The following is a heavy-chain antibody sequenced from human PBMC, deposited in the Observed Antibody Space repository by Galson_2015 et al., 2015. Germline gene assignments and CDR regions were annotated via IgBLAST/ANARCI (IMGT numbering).Heavy chain of an antibody. D-gene: IGHD5-18*01. J-gene: IGHJ3*02. V-gene: IGHV3-23*01. CDR1: GFTFSSYA. CDR3: ANNARTWIQLWLQGHDAFDI. Sequence: SLRLSCAASGFTFSSYAMSWVRQAPGKGLEWVSAISGSGGSTYYADSVKGRFTISRDNSKNTLYLQMNSLRAEDTAVYYCANNARTWIQLWLQGHDAFDIWGQGTMVTVSS. CDR2: ISGSGGST.